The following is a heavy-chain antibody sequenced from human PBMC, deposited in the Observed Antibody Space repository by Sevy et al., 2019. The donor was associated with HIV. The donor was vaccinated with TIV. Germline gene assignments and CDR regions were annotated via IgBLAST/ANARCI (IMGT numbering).Heavy chain of an antibody. CDR3: ARGGGDGYKDPPFDY. J-gene: IGHJ4*02. CDR2: ISYDGSNK. Sequence: GGSLRLSCAASGFTFSSYAMHWVSQAPGKGLESVAVISYDGSNKYYADSVKGRFTISRDNSKNTLYLQMNSLRAEDTAVYYCARGGGDGYKDPPFDYWGQGTLVTVSS. V-gene: IGHV3-30-3*01. D-gene: IGHD5-12*01. CDR1: GFTFSSYA.